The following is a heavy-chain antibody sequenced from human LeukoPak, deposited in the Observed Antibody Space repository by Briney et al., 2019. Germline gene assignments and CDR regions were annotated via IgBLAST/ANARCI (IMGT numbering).Heavy chain of an antibody. J-gene: IGHJ4*02. CDR3: AKEARGENFDY. Sequence: AASVKVSCKASGYTFTGYYMHWVRQAPGQGLEWMGRINPSSGGTNYAQKFQGRVTMTRDTSISTAYMELSRLRSHDTAVYYCAKEARGENFDYWGQGTLVTVSS. CDR1: GYTFTGYY. D-gene: IGHD3-16*01. CDR2: INPSSGGT. V-gene: IGHV1-2*06.